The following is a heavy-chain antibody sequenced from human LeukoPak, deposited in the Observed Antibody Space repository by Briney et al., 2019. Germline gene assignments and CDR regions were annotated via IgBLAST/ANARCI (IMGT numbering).Heavy chain of an antibody. CDR3: ASTLGGSYGDYETYGMDV. CDR1: GFTFSNYA. J-gene: IGHJ6*02. D-gene: IGHD4-17*01. CDR2: ISFDAGRNQ. V-gene: IGHV3-30*04. Sequence: GGSLRLSCAASGFTFSNYAMHWVRQTPGKGLEWVAVISFDAGRNQYYPDSVKGRFTISRDNSKNTLYLQMNSLRPEDTAVYYCASTLGGSYGDYETYGMDVWGQGTTVTVSS.